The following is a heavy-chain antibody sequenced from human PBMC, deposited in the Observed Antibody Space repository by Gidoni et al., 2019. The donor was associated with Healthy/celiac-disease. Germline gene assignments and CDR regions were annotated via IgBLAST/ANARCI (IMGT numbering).Heavy chain of an antibody. CDR1: AGSFSGYY. Sequence: QVQLQQWVAGLLKPSETLSLTCAVYAGSFSGYYWSWIRQPPGKGLEWIGEINHSGSTNYNPSLKSRVTISVDTSKNQFSLKLSSVTAADTAVYYCARGDYYYYGMDVWGQGTTVTVSS. V-gene: IGHV4-34*01. CDR3: ARGDYYYYGMDV. J-gene: IGHJ6*02. CDR2: INHSGST.